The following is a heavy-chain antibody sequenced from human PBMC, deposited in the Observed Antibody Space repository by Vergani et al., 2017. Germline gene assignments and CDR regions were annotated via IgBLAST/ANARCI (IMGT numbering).Heavy chain of an antibody. J-gene: IGHJ4*02. Sequence: EVQLLQSEGAVVQPGGSLRLSCVGSGFIFGNYWMSWVRQAPGKGLEWVANIKQDGSEKYYVDSVKGRFTISRDNAKNSLYLQMHSLRAEDTAVYFCARDTSSTWYTVNSPPFDYWGQGTLVTVSS. CDR3: ARDTSSTWYTVNSPPFDY. CDR2: IKQDGSEK. D-gene: IGHD6-13*01. CDR1: GFIFGNYW. V-gene: IGHV3-7*01.